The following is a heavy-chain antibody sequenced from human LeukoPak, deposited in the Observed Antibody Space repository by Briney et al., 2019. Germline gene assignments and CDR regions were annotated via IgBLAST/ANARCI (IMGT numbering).Heavy chain of an antibody. CDR3: ARDQGYDSSGYYYYQFDY. Sequence: ASVKVSCKASGYTFTGYYMHWVRQAPGQGLEWMGWINPNSGGTNYAQKFQGGVTMTRDTSISTAYVELSRLRSDDTAVYYCARDQGYDSSGYYYYQFDYWGQGTLVTVSS. D-gene: IGHD3-22*01. CDR2: INPNSGGT. CDR1: GYTFTGYY. J-gene: IGHJ4*02. V-gene: IGHV1-2*02.